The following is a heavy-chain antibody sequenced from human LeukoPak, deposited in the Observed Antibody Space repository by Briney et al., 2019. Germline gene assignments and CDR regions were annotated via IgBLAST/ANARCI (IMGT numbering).Heavy chain of an antibody. D-gene: IGHD3-22*01. CDR2: IIPILGIA. CDR3: AREGSPRSYYDSSGAFDAFDI. J-gene: IGHJ3*02. Sequence: SVKVSCKASGGTFSSYTISWVRQAPGQGLEWMGRIIPILGIANYAQTFQGRVTITADKSTSTAYMELSSLRSEDTDVYYCAREGSPRSYYDSSGAFDAFDIWGQGTMVTVSS. CDR1: GGTFSSYT. V-gene: IGHV1-69*04.